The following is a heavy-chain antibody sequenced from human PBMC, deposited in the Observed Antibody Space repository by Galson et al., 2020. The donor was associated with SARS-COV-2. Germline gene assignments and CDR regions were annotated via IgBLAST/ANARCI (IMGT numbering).Heavy chain of an antibody. D-gene: IGHD6-19*01. CDR2: IDSDGSNI. V-gene: IGHV3-74*01. CDR3: AREYSSGIGGDY. J-gene: IGHJ4*02. Sequence: GESLKISCEGAGLIFGRYWMHWVRQAPGKGLMWVSRIDSDGSNIVYADFVKGRFTISRDNAKNTLYLQMNSLRAEDTAVYYCAREYSSGIGGDYWGQGTLVTVSS. CDR1: GLIFGRYW.